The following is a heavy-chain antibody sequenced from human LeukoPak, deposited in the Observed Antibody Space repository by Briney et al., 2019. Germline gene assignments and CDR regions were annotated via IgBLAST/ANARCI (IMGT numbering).Heavy chain of an antibody. CDR1: GGSFSGYY. V-gene: IGHV4-34*01. CDR2: INHSGST. J-gene: IGHJ4*02. CDR3: ARMSSRASLVVDDY. Sequence: PSETLPLTCAVYGGSFSGYYWSWIRQPPEKGLEWIGEINHSGSTNYNPSLKSRVTISVDTSKNQFSLKLSSVTAADTAVYYCARMSSRASLVVDDYWGQGTLVTVSS. D-gene: IGHD2-15*01.